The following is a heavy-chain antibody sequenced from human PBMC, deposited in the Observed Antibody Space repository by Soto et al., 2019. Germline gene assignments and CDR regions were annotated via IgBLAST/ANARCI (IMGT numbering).Heavy chain of an antibody. CDR3: ARGDDYGDYSFDY. D-gene: IGHD4-17*01. CDR1: GGSISSGGYY. Sequence: SETLSLTCTVSGGSISSGGYYWSWIRQHPGKGLEWIGYIYYSGSTYYNPSLKSRVTISVDTSKNQFSLKLSSVTAADTAVYYCARGDDYGDYSFDYWRQRTLVTVSS. J-gene: IGHJ4*02. V-gene: IGHV4-31*03. CDR2: IYYSGST.